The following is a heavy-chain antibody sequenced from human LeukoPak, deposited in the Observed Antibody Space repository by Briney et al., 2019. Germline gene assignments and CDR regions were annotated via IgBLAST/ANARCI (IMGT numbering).Heavy chain of an antibody. Sequence: PGGSLRLSCAASGFTFSSYSMNWVRQAPGKGLEWVSSISSSSSYIYYADSVKGRFTISRDNAKNSLYLQMNSLRAEDTAVYYCAREGIVGATLGYMDVWGKGTTVTVSS. CDR1: GFTFSSYS. CDR2: ISSSSSYI. CDR3: AREGIVGATLGYMDV. D-gene: IGHD1-26*01. J-gene: IGHJ6*03. V-gene: IGHV3-21*01.